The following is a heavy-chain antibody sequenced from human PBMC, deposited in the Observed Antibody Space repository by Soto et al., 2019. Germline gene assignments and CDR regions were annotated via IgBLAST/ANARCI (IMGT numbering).Heavy chain of an antibody. V-gene: IGHV1-18*01. D-gene: IGHD3-16*01. J-gene: IGHJ6*02. CDR2: ISPYTGNT. Sequence: QVQLVQSGDEVKKPGASVKVSCKASGYIFVNYGIAWVRQAPGQGLEWMGWISPYTGNTHSATKVQGRLTMTTDTSPSTAYMALGSLTSDDPAVYYCVMVDNYVTPTPQDVWGQGTTVTVSS. CDR3: VMVDNYVTPTPQDV. CDR1: GYIFVNYG.